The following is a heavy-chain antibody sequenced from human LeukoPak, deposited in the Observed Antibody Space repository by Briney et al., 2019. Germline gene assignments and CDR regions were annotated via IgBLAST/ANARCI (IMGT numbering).Heavy chain of an antibody. CDR3: ARFSGSWRPRDY. V-gene: IGHV4-34*01. Sequence: SETLSLTCAVYGGSFSGYYWSWIRQPPRKGLEWIGEINHSGSTNYNPSLKSRVTISVDTSKNQFSLKLSSVTAADTAVYYCARFSGSWRPRDYWGQGTLVTVSS. D-gene: IGHD6-13*01. CDR1: GGSFSGYY. J-gene: IGHJ4*02. CDR2: INHSGST.